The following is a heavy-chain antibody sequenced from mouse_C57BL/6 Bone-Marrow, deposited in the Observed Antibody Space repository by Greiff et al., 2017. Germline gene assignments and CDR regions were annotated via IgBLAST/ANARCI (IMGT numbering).Heavy chain of an antibody. CDR2: FDPENGDT. V-gene: IGHV14-4*01. D-gene: IGHD1-1*01. Sequence: VQLQQSGAELVRPGASVKLSCTASGFNIKDDYMHWVKQRPEQGLEWIGWFDPENGDTESASKFQGKATITADTSSNTSYLQLSSLTSEDTAVYYCTTTRITTVVVDLDCWGQGTTLTVSS. CDR1: GFNIKDDY. CDR3: TTTRITTVVVDLDC. J-gene: IGHJ2*01.